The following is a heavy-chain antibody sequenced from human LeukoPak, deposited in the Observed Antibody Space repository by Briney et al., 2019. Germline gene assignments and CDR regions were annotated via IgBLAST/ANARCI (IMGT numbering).Heavy chain of an antibody. CDR2: IWYDGSNK. J-gene: IGHJ2*01. Sequence: GRSLRLSCAASGFTFSSYGMHWVRQAPGKALEWVAVIWYDGSNKYYADSVKGRFTISRDNSKNTLYLQMNSLRGEDTAVYYCARKSDRSWKRDLYFDLWGRGTLVTVSS. CDR1: GFTFSSYG. D-gene: IGHD3-22*01. CDR3: ARKSDRSWKRDLYFDL. V-gene: IGHV3-33*01.